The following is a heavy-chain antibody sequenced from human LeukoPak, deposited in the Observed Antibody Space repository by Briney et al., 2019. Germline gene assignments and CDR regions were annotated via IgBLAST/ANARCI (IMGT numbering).Heavy chain of an antibody. CDR2: IKHGESEK. D-gene: IGHD3-16*01. CDR1: GFSFNSDW. CDR3: TRRLDD. J-gene: IGHJ4*02. V-gene: IGHV3-7*01. Sequence: GGSLRLSCAASGFSFNSDWMDWVRQAPGKGLEWVANIKHGESEKNYLDSVKGRFTISRDNAQNSLYLQMNGLRVEDTAVYYCTRRLDDWGQGTLVTVSS.